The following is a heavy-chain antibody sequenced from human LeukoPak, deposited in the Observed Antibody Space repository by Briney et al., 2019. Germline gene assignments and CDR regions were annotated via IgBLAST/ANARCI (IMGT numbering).Heavy chain of an antibody. Sequence: GGSLRLSCAASGFTFSSYWMSWVRQAPGKGLEWVAFISHDGSNKYYGDSVKGRFTISRDNSKNTLYLQMNSLRAEDTAVYYCAKEGDRYGYCPRDFDYWGQGTLVTVSS. D-gene: IGHD2-2*03. CDR1: GFTFSSYW. V-gene: IGHV3-30*18. CDR2: ISHDGSNK. J-gene: IGHJ4*02. CDR3: AKEGDRYGYCPRDFDY.